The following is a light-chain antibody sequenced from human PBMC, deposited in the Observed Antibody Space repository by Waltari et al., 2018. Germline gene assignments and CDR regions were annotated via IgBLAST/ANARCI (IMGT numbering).Light chain of an antibody. V-gene: IGLV2-14*03. CDR2: DVS. Sequence: QSALTQPASVSGSPGQSIAISCPGTSSDVGAYNYVSWYQQHPGKAPKLMIYDVSNRPSGVSNRFSGSKSGNTASLTISGLQAEDKADYYCSSYTSSSTLVFGGGTKLTVL. CDR3: SSYTSSSTLV. CDR1: SSDVGAYNY. J-gene: IGLJ3*02.